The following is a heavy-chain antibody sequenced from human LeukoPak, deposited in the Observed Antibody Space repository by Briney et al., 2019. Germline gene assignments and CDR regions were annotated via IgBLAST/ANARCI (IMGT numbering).Heavy chain of an antibody. CDR3: ASMDYYGSGSYYINTFDY. D-gene: IGHD3-10*01. CDR1: GYTFTSYY. CDR2: INPSGGST. J-gene: IGHJ4*02. Sequence: GASVKVSCKASGYTFTSYYMHWVRQAPGQGLEWMGIINPSGGSTSYAQKFQGRVTMTRNTSISTAYMELSSLRSEDTAVYYCASMDYYGSGSYYINTFDYWGQGTLVTVSS. V-gene: IGHV1-46*01.